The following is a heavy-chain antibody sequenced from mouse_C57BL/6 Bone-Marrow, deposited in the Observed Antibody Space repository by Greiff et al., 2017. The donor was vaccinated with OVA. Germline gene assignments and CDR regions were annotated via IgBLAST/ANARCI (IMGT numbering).Heavy chain of an antibody. CDR1: GYTFTDYY. D-gene: IGHD1-1*01. CDR2: INPNNGGT. V-gene: IGHV1-26*01. J-gene: IGHJ2*01. Sequence: EVQLQQSGPELVKPGASVKISCKASGYTFTDYYMNWVKQSHGKSLEWIGDINPNNGGTSYNQKFKGKATLTVDKSSSTAYMELRSLTSADSSVYYCAREGRYYGSNFDYWGQGTTLTVSS. CDR3: AREGRYYGSNFDY.